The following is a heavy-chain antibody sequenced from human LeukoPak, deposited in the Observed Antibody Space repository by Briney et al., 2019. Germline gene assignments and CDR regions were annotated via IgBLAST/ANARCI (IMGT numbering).Heavy chain of an antibody. Sequence: SETLSLTCTVSDGSISSSSYYWGWIRQPPGKGLEWIGSIYYSGSTYYNPSLKSRVTISVDTSKNQFSLKLSSVTAADTAVYYCARRFLFECWSGYDGWFDPWGQGTLVTVSS. J-gene: IGHJ5*02. V-gene: IGHV4-39*01. D-gene: IGHD3-3*01. CDR1: DGSISSSSYY. CDR2: IYYSGST. CDR3: ARRFLFECWSGYDGWFDP.